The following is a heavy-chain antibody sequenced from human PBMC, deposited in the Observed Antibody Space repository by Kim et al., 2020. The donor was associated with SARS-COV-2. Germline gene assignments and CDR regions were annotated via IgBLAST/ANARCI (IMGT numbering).Heavy chain of an antibody. J-gene: IGHJ6*02. CDR3: AKDFGISYYYYGMDV. V-gene: IGHV3-33*06. D-gene: IGHD3-3*01. Sequence: ADPVKGRLTISRDNFKNTLYLQMNSVRAEDAAVYYCAKDFGISYYYYGMDVWGQGTTVTVSS.